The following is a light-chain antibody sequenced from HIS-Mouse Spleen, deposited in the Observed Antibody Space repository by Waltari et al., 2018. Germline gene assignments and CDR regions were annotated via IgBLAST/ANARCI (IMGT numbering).Light chain of an antibody. V-gene: IGKV1-8*01. CDR2: AAS. CDR1: QGISSY. CDR3: QQYYSTPYT. J-gene: IGKJ2*01. Sequence: AIRMTQSPSSFSASTGDRVPITCRASQGISSYLAWYQQKPGKAPKLLIYAASTLQSGVPSRFSGSGSGTDFTLTISSLQAEDVAVYYCQQYYSTPYTFGQGTKLEIK.